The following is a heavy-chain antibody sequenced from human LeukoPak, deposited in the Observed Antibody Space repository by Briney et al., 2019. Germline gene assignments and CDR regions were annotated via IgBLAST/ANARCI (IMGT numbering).Heavy chain of an antibody. V-gene: IGHV5-10-1*01. Sequence: GESLQISCKGSGYRFTSYWISWVRQMPGKGLEWMGRIDPSDSYTNYSPSFQGHVTISADKSISTAYLQWSSLKASDTAMYYCARDYGDYSWFDPWGQGTLVTVSS. D-gene: IGHD4-17*01. CDR3: ARDYGDYSWFDP. CDR2: IDPSDSYT. CDR1: GYRFTSYW. J-gene: IGHJ5*02.